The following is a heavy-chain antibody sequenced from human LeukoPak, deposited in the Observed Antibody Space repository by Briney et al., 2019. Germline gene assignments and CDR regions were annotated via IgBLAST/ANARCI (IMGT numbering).Heavy chain of an antibody. D-gene: IGHD5-12*01. CDR2: IYYSGST. J-gene: IGHJ5*02. V-gene: IGHV4-39*01. CDR3: AREYSGYVNP. CDR1: GGSISSSSYY. Sequence: SETLSLTCTVSGGSISSSSYYWGWIRQPPGKGLEWIGSIYYSGSTYYNPSLKSRVTISVDTSKNQFSLKLSSVTAADTAVYYCAREYSGYVNPWGQGTLVTVSS.